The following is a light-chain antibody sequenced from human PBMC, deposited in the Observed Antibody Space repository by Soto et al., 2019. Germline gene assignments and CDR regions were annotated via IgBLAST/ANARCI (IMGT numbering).Light chain of an antibody. CDR1: QSVTNN. CDR2: GAS. CDR3: QQYGSSPLT. Sequence: EIVMTQSPATLSVSPGERATLSCRASQSVTNNLAWYQQKPGRSPRLLIYGASTRATGVPARFSGSGSGTDFTLTISRLEPEDFAVYYCQQYGSSPLTFGGGTKVDIK. J-gene: IGKJ4*01. V-gene: IGKV3-20*01.